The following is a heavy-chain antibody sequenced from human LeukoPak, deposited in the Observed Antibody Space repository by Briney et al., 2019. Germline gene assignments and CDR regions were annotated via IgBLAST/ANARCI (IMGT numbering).Heavy chain of an antibody. V-gene: IGHV1-2*02. CDR3: ARVPGTTGGGDFDY. Sequence: ASVKVSCKASGYTFTGYYMHWVRQAPGQGLEWMGWINPNSGGTNYAQKFQGRVTMTRDTSISTAYMELSRLRSGDTAVYYCARVPGTTGGGDFDYWGQGTLVTVSS. D-gene: IGHD4-17*01. J-gene: IGHJ4*02. CDR2: INPNSGGT. CDR1: GYTFTGYY.